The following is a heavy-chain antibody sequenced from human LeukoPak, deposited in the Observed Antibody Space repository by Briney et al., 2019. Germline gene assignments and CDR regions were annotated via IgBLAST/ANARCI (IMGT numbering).Heavy chain of an antibody. CDR3: GVGRDTVTTFFNY. D-gene: IGHD4-17*01. J-gene: IGHJ4*02. CDR1: GYSFTSYW. V-gene: IGHV5-51*01. Sequence: GESLKISCKGSGYSFTSYWIGWVRQMPGKGLEWMGIIYPGDSDTRYSPSFQGQVTISADKSISTAYLQWSSLKASDTAMYYCGVGRDTVTTFFNYWDQGTLVTVSS. CDR2: IYPGDSDT.